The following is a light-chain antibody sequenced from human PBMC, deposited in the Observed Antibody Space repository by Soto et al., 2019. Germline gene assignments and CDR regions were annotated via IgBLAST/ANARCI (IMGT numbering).Light chain of an antibody. CDR2: DAS. CDR1: QSVDYY. CDR3: QQRSNWPGT. J-gene: IGKJ1*01. Sequence: EFVLTQSPATLSLSPGERATLSCRASQSVDYYLAWYQQKPGQAPRLLIYDASSRATGIPARISGSGSGTDFTLTITSLEPEDFAVYYCQQRSNWPGTFGQGTKVEIK. V-gene: IGKV3-11*01.